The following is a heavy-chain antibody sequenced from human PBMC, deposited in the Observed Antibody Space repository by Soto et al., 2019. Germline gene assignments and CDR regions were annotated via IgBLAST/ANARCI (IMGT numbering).Heavy chain of an antibody. CDR1: GYTFIKYG. J-gene: IGHJ6*02. CDR3: AKDRDDYGDYRGPYYYGMDV. Sequence: GASVKVSCKASGYTFIKYGIAWVRQAPGQGLEWMGWISPYNDNTIYAQKFQGRVTMTADRSTRTVYLDLRSLKSNDTAVYYCAKDRDDYGDYRGPYYYGMDVWGQGTTVTVSS. D-gene: IGHD4-17*01. CDR2: ISPYNDNT. V-gene: IGHV1-18*01.